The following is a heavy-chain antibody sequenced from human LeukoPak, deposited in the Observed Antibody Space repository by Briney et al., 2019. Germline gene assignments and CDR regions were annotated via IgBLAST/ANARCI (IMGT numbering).Heavy chain of an antibody. CDR2: IYHSGST. Sequence: PSETLSLTCAVYGGSFSGYYWSWIRQPPGKGLEWIGVIYHSGSTNYNPSLKGRVTISVDTSKNQLSLKLSSVTAADTGVYYCARGVDLLQTGITGTTGTSWFDPWGQGTLVTVSS. J-gene: IGHJ5*02. D-gene: IGHD1-7*01. CDR1: GGSFSGYY. V-gene: IGHV4-34*01. CDR3: ARGVDLLQTGITGTTGTSWFDP.